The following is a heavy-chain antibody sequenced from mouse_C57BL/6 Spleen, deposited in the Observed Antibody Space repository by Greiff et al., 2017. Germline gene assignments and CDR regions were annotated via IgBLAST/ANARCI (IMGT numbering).Heavy chain of an antibody. CDR1: GYTFTDYY. D-gene: IGHD2-5*01. J-gene: IGHJ1*03. Sequence: EVQVVESGPVLVKPGASVKMSCKASGYTFTDYYMNWVKQSHGKSLEWIGGINPYNGGTSYNQKFKGKATLTVDKASSTAYMELNSLTSDDSAVDYCARAENYSNYGWYFDVWGTGTTVTVSS. CDR3: ARAENYSNYGWYFDV. CDR2: INPYNGGT. V-gene: IGHV1-19*01.